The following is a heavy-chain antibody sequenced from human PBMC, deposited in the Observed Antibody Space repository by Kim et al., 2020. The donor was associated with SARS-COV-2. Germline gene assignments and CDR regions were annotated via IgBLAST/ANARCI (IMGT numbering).Heavy chain of an antibody. V-gene: IGHV4-39*01. Sequence: SETLSLTCTVSGGSISSSSYYWGWIRQPPGKGLEWIGSIYYSGSTYYNPSLKSRVTISVDTSKNQFSLKLSSVTAADTAVYYCARHDFVPLWFGEHMTRGWFDPWGQGTLVTVSS. D-gene: IGHD3-10*01. J-gene: IGHJ5*02. CDR2: IYYSGST. CDR1: GGSISSSSYY. CDR3: ARHDFVPLWFGEHMTRGWFDP.